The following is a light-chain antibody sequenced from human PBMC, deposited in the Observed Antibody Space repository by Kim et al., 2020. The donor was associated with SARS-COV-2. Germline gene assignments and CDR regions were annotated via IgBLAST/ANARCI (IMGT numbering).Light chain of an antibody. CDR3: NSRDSSGDHVI. J-gene: IGLJ2*01. Sequence: ALGETVRITSQGDRIRRYVASWYQQQQGQAPVLVIYSKNSRPSGIPYRFYGSSSGNTAILTINGAQAEDEGDYYCNSRDSSGDHVIFGGGTQLTVL. V-gene: IGLV3-19*01. CDR2: SKN. CDR1: RIRRYV.